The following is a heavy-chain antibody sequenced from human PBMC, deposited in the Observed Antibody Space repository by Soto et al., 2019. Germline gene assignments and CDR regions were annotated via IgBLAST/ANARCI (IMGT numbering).Heavy chain of an antibody. CDR2: ISVGGGIT. V-gene: IGHV3-23*01. D-gene: IGHD4-17*01. J-gene: IGHJ4*02. Sequence: EVQLLESGGGLVRPGGSLRLSCVGSGFTFSTYAMTWVRQAPGKGLEWVSAISVGGGITKYADSVKGRFTISRDNSKNTLYLQMNSLRAEDTARYYCAKDPNGDYIGAFDSWGQGTLVTVYS. CDR3: AKDPNGDYIGAFDS. CDR1: GFTFSTYA.